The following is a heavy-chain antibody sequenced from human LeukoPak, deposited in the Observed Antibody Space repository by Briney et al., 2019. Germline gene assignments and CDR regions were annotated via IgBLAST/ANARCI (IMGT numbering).Heavy chain of an antibody. D-gene: IGHD2-2*01. V-gene: IGHV4-61*01. CDR1: GGSVSSGSYY. Sequence: SETLSLTCTVSGGSVSSGSYYWRWIRQPPGKGLEWIGYIYYSGSTNYNPSLKSRVTISVDTSKKQSSLKLSSVTAADKTVDHCARYLVPVAISGIGGAFDIWGQGTMVTVSS. CDR3: ARYLVPVAISGIGGAFDI. CDR2: IYYSGST. J-gene: IGHJ3*02.